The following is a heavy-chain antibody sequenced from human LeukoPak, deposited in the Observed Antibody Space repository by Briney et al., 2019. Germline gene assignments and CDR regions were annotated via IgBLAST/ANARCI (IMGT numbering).Heavy chain of an antibody. CDR2: IRDSGHNT. CDR1: GFTFTNYA. J-gene: IGHJ4*02. CDR3: ATDSSSWFFDY. Sequence: PGGSLRLSCAASGFTFTNYAMTWVRQAPGKGLEWVSAIRDSGHNTYYAGSVKGRFTISRDNSKNTLYLQMNSLRAEDTAVYYCATDSSSWFFDYWGQGTLVTVSS. D-gene: IGHD6-13*01. V-gene: IGHV3-23*01.